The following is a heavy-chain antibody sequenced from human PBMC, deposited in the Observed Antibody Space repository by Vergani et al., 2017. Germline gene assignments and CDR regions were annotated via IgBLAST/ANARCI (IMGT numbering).Heavy chain of an antibody. CDR1: GGTFSSYA. Sequence: QVQLVQSGAEVKKPGSSVKVSCKASGGTFSSYAISWVRQAPGQGLEWMGGIIPIFGTANYAQKFQGRVTITADESTSTAYMELSSQRSEDTAVYYCARFGSSWYYGTPSVNYLDPWGQGTLVTVSS. V-gene: IGHV1-69*01. CDR2: IIPIFGTA. D-gene: IGHD6-13*01. CDR3: ARFGSSWYYGTPSVNYLDP. J-gene: IGHJ5*02.